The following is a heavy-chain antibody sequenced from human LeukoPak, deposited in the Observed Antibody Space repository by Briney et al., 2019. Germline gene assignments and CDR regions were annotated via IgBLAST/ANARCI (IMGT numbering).Heavy chain of an antibody. CDR2: INTDGSRT. Sequence: GGSLRLSCEASEFTFSSCWMHWVRQAPGKGLVWVSRINTDGSRTSYADSVKGRFTISRDNAKNTLYLQMNSLRAEDTAVYYCARVAVGQWLGGDLWGQGTMVTVSS. V-gene: IGHV3-74*01. J-gene: IGHJ3*01. D-gene: IGHD6-19*01. CDR1: EFTFSSCW. CDR3: ARVAVGQWLGGDL.